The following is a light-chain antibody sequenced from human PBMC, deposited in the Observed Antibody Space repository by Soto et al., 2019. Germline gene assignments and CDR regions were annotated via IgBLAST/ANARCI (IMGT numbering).Light chain of an antibody. CDR1: QSVGSN. CDR3: QQYNNWPWT. CDR2: VAS. Sequence: EIVMPQSPATLSVSPGERATLSCRASQSVGSNLAWYQQKPGQAPRLLFFVASTRATDIPARFSGSGSGTEFTLTISSLQSEDFAVYYCQQYNNWPWTFGRGTKVEIK. V-gene: IGKV3-15*01. J-gene: IGKJ1*01.